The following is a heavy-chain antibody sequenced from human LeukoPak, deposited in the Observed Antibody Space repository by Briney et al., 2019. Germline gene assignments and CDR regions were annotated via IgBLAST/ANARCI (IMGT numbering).Heavy chain of an antibody. D-gene: IGHD5-18*01. J-gene: IGHJ4*02. CDR3: AGHSPVFYSYGLEDYFDY. V-gene: IGHV4-59*01. CDR2: IYYSGST. CDR1: GGSISSYY. Sequence: SETLSLTCTVSGGSISSYYWSWIRQPPGEGLEWIGYIYYSGSTNYNPSLKSRVTISVDTSKNQFSLKLSSVTAADTAVYYCAGHSPVFYSYGLEDYFDYWGQGTLVTVSS.